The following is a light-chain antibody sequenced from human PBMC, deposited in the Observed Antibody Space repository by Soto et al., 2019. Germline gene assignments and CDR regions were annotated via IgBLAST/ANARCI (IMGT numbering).Light chain of an antibody. CDR3: QRYDNV. J-gene: IGKJ5*01. CDR2: EAS. CDR1: PDIRKY. V-gene: IGKV1-33*01. Sequence: DIQMTQSPSSMSASVGDRVTITCQASPDIRKYLNWYQQKPGKTPKLLIYEASNLETGVPSRFSGSGAGTDFTFNISSLQREDIATYYCQRYDNVFGQGTRLEIK.